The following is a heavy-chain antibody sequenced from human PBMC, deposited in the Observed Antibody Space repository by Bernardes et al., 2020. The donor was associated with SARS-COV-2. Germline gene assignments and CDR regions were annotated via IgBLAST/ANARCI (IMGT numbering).Heavy chain of an antibody. D-gene: IGHD2-15*01. CDR1: GGSFSGYY. CDR2: INHSGST. V-gene: IGHV4-34*01. CDR3: ARGIGRSGGI. J-gene: IGHJ6*02. Sequence: SQTLSPTCAVYGGSFSGYYWSWVRQPPGKGLEWIGEINHSGSTNYNPSLKSRVTISVDTSKNQFSLKLSSVTAAATAVYYCARGIGRSGGIWGQGSTVSASS.